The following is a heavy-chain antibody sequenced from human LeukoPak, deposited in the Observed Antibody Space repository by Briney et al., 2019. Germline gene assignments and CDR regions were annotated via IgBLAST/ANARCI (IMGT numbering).Heavy chain of an antibody. V-gene: IGHV3-66*01. CDR3: ARDSSSPSYYDFWGGGAFDI. CDR2: IYSSGST. D-gene: IGHD3-3*01. CDR1: GFTVSSNY. Sequence: PGGSLRLSCAASGFTVSSNYMSWVRQAPGKGLEWVSVIYSSGSTYYADSVKGRFTISRDNSKNTLYLQMNSLRAEDTAVYYCARDSSSPSYYDFWGGGAFDIWGQGTMVTVSS. J-gene: IGHJ3*02.